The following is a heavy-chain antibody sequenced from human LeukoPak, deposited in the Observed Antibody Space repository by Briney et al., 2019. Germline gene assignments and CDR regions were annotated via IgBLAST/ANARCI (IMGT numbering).Heavy chain of an antibody. D-gene: IGHD4-17*01. CDR3: AMQVGIYGDYNNWFDP. J-gene: IGHJ5*02. CDR2: VDYSGST. Sequence: GSLRLSCAASGFTFSSYAMSWVRQAPGKELEWIGNVDYSGSTRYNPSLKSRATMSLDSSKNQFSLRLTSVTAADMAVYYCAMQVGIYGDYNNWFDPWGQGARVTVSS. CDR1: GFTFSSYA. V-gene: IGHV4-59*08.